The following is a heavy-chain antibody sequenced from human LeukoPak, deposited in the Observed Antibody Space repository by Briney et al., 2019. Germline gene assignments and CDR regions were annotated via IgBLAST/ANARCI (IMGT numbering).Heavy chain of an antibody. V-gene: IGHV3-23*01. CDR2: VTGNGDNT. Sequence: GGSLRLSCAASGFTFSSYAMSWVRQAPGKGLEWVSSVTGNGDNTFHADSVKGRFTISRDNSKNMLYLQINSLRAEDTAVYYCARDRNYFEALHRSYWGQGTLVTLSS. CDR1: GFTFSSYA. D-gene: IGHD3-10*01. CDR3: ARDRNYFEALHRSY. J-gene: IGHJ4*02.